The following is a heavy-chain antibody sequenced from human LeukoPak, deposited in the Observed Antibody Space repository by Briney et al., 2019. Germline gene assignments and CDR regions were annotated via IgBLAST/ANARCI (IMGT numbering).Heavy chain of an antibody. D-gene: IGHD6-13*01. J-gene: IGHJ3*02. V-gene: IGHV4-39*01. CDR3: ARPLSGSSSWHGDACDI. Sequence: SETLSLTCTVSGGSISSSTYYWGWIRQPPGKGLEWIGSIYYSGSTYYNASLKSRVTISADTSKNQFSLKLSSVTAADTAVYYCARPLSGSSSWHGDACDIWGQGTMVTVSS. CDR1: GGSISSSTYY. CDR2: IYYSGST.